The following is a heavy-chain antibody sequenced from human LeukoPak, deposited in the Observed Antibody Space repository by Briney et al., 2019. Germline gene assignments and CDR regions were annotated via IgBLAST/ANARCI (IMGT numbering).Heavy chain of an antibody. V-gene: IGHV4-39*01. CDR3: ERSVDSLLNFDY. Sequence: SETLSLTCTVSGGSISSSSYYWGWIRQPPGKGLEWIGSISYSGSTYYNPSLKSRVTISVDTSKNQFSLKLSSVTAADTAVYYCERSVDSLLNFDYWGQGTLVTVSS. CDR1: GGSISSSSYY. CDR2: ISYSGST. D-gene: IGHD3-22*01. J-gene: IGHJ4*02.